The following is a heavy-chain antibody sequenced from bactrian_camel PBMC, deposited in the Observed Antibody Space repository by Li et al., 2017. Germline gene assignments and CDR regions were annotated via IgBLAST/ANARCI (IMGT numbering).Heavy chain of an antibody. D-gene: IGHD2*01. V-gene: IGHV3S53*01. CDR1: VVTGYC. CDR2: IDMDGST. J-gene: IGHJ4*01. CDR3: AKVGGDGYGSWYGRRPFEY. Sequence: QLVESGGGSVQAGGSLTLSCSASVVTGYCLAWFRQAPGEEREGVAAIDMDGSTAYADSVKGRFAISLDNAKIMVYLQLNNLKPEDTAMYYCAKVGGDGYGSWYGRRPFEYWGQGTQVTVS.